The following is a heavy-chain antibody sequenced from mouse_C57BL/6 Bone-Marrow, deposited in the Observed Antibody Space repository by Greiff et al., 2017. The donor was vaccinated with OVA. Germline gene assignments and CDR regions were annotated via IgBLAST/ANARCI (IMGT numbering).Heavy chain of an antibody. Sequence: EVQLQQSGPELVKPGASVKISCKASGYTFTDYYMNWVKQSHGKSLEWIGDINPNNGGTSYNQKFKGKATLTVDKSSSTAYMELRSLTSEDSAVYYCARERGWDGDYWGQGTTLTVSS. CDR3: ARERGWDGDY. J-gene: IGHJ2*01. CDR2: INPNNGGT. V-gene: IGHV1-26*01. CDR1: GYTFTDYY. D-gene: IGHD4-1*01.